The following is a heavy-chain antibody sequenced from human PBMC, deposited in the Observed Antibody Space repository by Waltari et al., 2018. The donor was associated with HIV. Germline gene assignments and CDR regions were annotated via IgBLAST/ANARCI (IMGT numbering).Heavy chain of an antibody. CDR2: ISTSSRPI. V-gene: IGHV3-48*04. J-gene: IGHJ4*02. D-gene: IGHD3-22*01. CDR1: GFTLNTFG. CDR3: ARESYYYDSSGYPLAY. Sequence: DVQLEESGGGLVQPGGSLRVHCAACGFTLNTFGFNWVRQAPGKGLEWVSYISTSSRPIYYADSVKGRFTISRDDAKNSLYLEMNSLRADDTAVYYCARESYYYDSSGYPLAYWGQGILVTVSS.